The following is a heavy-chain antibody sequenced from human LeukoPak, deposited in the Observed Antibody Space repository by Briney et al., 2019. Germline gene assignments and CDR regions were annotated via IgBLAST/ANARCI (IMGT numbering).Heavy chain of an antibody. CDR3: AKDYGGNSLPDY. CDR2: IWYDGSNK. CDR1: GFTFSSYG. Sequence: GGSLRLSCAAFGFTFSSYGMHWVRQAPGKGLEWVAVIWYDGSNKYYADSVKGRFTISRDNSKNTLYLQMNSLRAEDTAVYYCAKDYGGNSLPDYWGQGTLVTVSS. D-gene: IGHD4-23*01. J-gene: IGHJ4*02. V-gene: IGHV3-33*06.